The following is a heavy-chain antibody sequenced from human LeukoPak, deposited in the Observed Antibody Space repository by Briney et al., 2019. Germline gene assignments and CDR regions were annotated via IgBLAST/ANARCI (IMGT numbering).Heavy chain of an antibody. Sequence: GASVTVSGTASGGTFSSYAISWVRQAPGQGLGWMGGIIPIFGTANYAQKFQGRVTITTDESTSTAYMELSSLRSEDTAVYYCARCRITGTTYDYYYMDVWGKGTTVTVSS. V-gene: IGHV1-69*05. J-gene: IGHJ6*03. CDR1: GGTFSSYA. CDR2: IIPIFGTA. D-gene: IGHD1-7*01. CDR3: ARCRITGTTYDYYYMDV.